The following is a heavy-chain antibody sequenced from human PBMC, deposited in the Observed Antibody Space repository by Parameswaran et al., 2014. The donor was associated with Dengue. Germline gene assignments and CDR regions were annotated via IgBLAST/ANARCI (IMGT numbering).Heavy chain of an antibody. Sequence: SWVRQAPGQGLEWMGGIIPIFGTANYAQKFQGRVTITADESTSTAYMELSSLRSEDTAVYYCARGRDSSGYYPTQGEDYFDYWGQGTLVTVSS. CDR2: IIPIFGTA. V-gene: IGHV1-69*01. D-gene: IGHD3-22*01. CDR3: ARGRDSSGYYPTQGEDYFDY. J-gene: IGHJ4*02.